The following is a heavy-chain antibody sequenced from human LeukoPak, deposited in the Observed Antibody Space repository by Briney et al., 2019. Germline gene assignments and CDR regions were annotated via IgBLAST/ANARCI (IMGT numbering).Heavy chain of an antibody. J-gene: IGHJ4*02. V-gene: IGHV3-11*04. CDR3: ARADDSSSGYFDY. CDR1: GFTFSDYY. Sequence: GGSLRLSCAASGFTFSDYYMSWIRQAPGKGLEWVSYISSSGNSISYADSVKGRFTISRDNAKNLLYLQMNSLRAEDTAVYYCARADDSSSGYFDYWGQGTLVTVSS. D-gene: IGHD6-6*01. CDR2: ISSSGNSI.